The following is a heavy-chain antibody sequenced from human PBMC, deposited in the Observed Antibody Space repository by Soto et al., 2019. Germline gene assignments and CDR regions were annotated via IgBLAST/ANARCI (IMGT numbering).Heavy chain of an antibody. CDR2: IYYSGSA. Sequence: QLQLQESGPGLVKPSETLSLTCTVSGGSISSSTYYWGWIRQPPGKGLEWIGMIYYSGSAYYNPSLKSRVTISIDTPKNQFSLRLSSVTAADTAVYYCARHGVDYGDYASYYYYGMDVWGRGTTVTVSS. CDR3: ARHGVDYGDYASYYYYGMDV. D-gene: IGHD4-17*01. J-gene: IGHJ6*02. V-gene: IGHV4-39*01. CDR1: GGSISSSTYY.